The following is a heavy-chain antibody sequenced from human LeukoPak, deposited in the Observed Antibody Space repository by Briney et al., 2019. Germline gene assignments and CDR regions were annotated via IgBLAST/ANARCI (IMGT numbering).Heavy chain of an antibody. CDR2: ISGSGGST. CDR3: AKNAGGYYLNWFDP. D-gene: IGHD3-22*01. J-gene: IGHJ5*02. V-gene: IGHV3-23*01. CDR1: GFTFSSYA. Sequence: GGSLGLSCAASGFTFSSYATSWVRQAPGKGLEWVSAISGSGGSTYYADSVKGRFTISRDNSKNTLYLQMNSLRAEDTAVYYCAKNAGGYYLNWFDPWGQGALVTVSS.